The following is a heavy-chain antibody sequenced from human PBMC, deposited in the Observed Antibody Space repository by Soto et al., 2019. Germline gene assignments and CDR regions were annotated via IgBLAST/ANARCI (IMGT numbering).Heavy chain of an antibody. Sequence: QVQLVQSGGEVKKPGSSVRVSCRTSGGTFKNYGFSWVRQAPGQGLEWMGGIIPMYGIANYGQIFQGRLTITADESTNSAYMVLSSLKSEDTAVYYCAGEVGGTGFHLWGQGTQVTVSS. D-gene: IGHD1-26*01. CDR2: IIPMYGIA. V-gene: IGHV1-69*12. CDR1: GGTFKNYG. J-gene: IGHJ5*02. CDR3: AGEVGGTGFHL.